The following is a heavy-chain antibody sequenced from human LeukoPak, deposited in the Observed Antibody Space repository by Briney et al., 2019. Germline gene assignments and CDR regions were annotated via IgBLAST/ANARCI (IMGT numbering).Heavy chain of an antibody. CDR2: ISSSSSYI. CDR1: GFTFSSYN. V-gene: IGHV3-21*01. Sequence: GGSLRLSCAASGFTFSSYNMNWVRQAPGKGLEWVSSISSSSSYIYYADSVKGRFTISRDNAKNSLYLQMNSLRAEDTAVFYCVNGESFYGDYGFDYWGQGTLVTVSS. J-gene: IGHJ4*02. CDR3: VNGESFYGDYGFDY. D-gene: IGHD4-17*01.